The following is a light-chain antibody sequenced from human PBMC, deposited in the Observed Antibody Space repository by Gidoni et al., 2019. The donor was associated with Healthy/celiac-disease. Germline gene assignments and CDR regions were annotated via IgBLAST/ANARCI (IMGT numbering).Light chain of an antibody. CDR1: SSDVGGYNY. Sequence: QSALSQPRAVCGCPGQTVTISCTGTSSDVGGYNYVSWYQPHPGKAPKLMIYDVSKRPSGVPDRFSGSNSGNTSSPTLAWLQAEDDADYYCCSYAGSYTDVVFGGGTKLTVL. V-gene: IGLV2-11*01. CDR2: DVS. J-gene: IGLJ2*01. CDR3: CSYAGSYTDVV.